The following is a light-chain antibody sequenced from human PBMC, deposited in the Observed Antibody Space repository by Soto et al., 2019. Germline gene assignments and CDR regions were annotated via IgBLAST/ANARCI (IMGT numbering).Light chain of an antibody. CDR2: EGS. V-gene: IGLV2-23*01. Sequence: QSVLTQPASVSGSPGQSITISCIGSSSDIGTYNLVSWYQHHPGKAPKLIIYEGSVRPSGISYRFSASKSGNTASLTISGLQAEDEADYHCCSYAGSDTWVFGGGTKLTVL. J-gene: IGLJ2*01. CDR3: CSYAGSDTWV. CDR1: SSDIGTYNL.